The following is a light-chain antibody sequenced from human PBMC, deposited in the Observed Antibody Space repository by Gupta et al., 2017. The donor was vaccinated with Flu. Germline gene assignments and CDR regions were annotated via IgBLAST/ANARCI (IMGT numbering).Light chain of an antibody. CDR1: SSNIGDNY. CDR3: GAWDGSLSAVV. CDR2: ENK. Sequence: QSVLTQPPSVSAAPGQKVTISCSGSSSNIGDNYVFWYQQIPGPAPRLVIYENKRRPSAIPDRFSGSKSVTSATLDTTGLQTGDEADYYCGAWDGSLSAVVFGGGTKLTVL. V-gene: IGLV1-51*02. J-gene: IGLJ2*01.